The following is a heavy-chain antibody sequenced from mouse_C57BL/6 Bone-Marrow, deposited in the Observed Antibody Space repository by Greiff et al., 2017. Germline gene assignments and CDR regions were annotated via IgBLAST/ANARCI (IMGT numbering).Heavy chain of an antibody. CDR1: GFNIKNTY. D-gene: IGHD1-1*01. J-gene: IGHJ3*01. CDR3: ARSDGSSRAWFAY. CDR2: IDSANGNT. Sequence: VQLKQSVAELVRPGASVKLSCTASGFNIKNTYMHWVKQRPEQGLEWIGRIDSANGNTKYAPKFQGKATITADTSSNTAYLQLSSLTSEDTAIYYCARSDGSSRAWFAYWGQGTLVTVSA. V-gene: IGHV14-3*01.